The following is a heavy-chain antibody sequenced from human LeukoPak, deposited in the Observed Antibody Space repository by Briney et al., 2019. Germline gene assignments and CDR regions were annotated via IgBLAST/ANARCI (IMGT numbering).Heavy chain of an antibody. V-gene: IGHV3-7*01. CDR1: GFTFTDYW. CDR2: IGQDGSEK. J-gene: IGHJ4*01. CDR3: ARDGTAAGLYFDL. Sequence: PGGSLRLSCEVSGFTFTDYWMNWVRQAPGKGPEWVASIGQDGSEKTYVDSVKGRFTISRDNTKNSLSLQLNGLRAEDTAVYYCARDGTAAGLYFDLWGQGTLVTVSS. D-gene: IGHD6-13*01.